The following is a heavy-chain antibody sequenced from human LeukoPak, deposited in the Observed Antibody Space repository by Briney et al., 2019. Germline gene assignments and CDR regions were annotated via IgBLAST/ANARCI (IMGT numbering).Heavy chain of an antibody. CDR1: GGSISSYY. D-gene: IGHD4-23*01. Sequence: SETLSLTCTVSGGSISSYYWSWIRQPPGKGLEWIGYIYYSGSTNYNPSLKSRVTISVDTSKNQFSLKLSSVTAADTAVYYCASGRYGGHGAPLDAFDIWGQGTMVTVSS. CDR2: IYYSGST. V-gene: IGHV4-59*01. J-gene: IGHJ3*02. CDR3: ASGRYGGHGAPLDAFDI.